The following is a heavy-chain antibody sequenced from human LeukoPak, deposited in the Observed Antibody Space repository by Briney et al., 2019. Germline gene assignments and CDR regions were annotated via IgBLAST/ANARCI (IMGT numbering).Heavy chain of an antibody. CDR1: GFTFDDHI. V-gene: IGHV3-43*01. Sequence: PGGSLRLSCAASGFTFDDHIMHWVRQAPGKGLEWISLTSWDGAGAYYAASVNGRFAISRDNMKKSLYLQMNSLTSEDTAVYYCAKGEYGDTWSHIDYWGQGTLVTVSS. D-gene: IGHD4-17*01. CDR3: AKGEYGDTWSHIDY. CDR2: TSWDGAGA. J-gene: IGHJ4*02.